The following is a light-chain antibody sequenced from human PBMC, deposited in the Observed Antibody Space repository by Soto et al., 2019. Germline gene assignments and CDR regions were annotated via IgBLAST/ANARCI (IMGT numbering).Light chain of an antibody. J-gene: IGKJ5*01. V-gene: IGKV1-39*01. CDR2: VAS. CDR1: QNIINY. Sequence: DIQMTPSPSSLSASVGDRVAITCRASQNIINYLNWYQQKPGKAPQLLIYVASRLESGVPSRFSGSGSGTDFTLTISSLQPEDFAIYYCQQTYTTPEITFGQGTRLEIK. CDR3: QQTYTTPEIT.